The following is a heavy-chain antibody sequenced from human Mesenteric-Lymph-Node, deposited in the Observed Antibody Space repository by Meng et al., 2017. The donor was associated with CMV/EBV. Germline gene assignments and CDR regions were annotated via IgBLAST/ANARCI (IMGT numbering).Heavy chain of an antibody. V-gene: IGHV4-61*01. CDR1: GGSVSSGSYY. CDR2: IYYSGST. J-gene: IGHJ5*02. Sequence: SETLSLTCTVSGGSVSSGSYYWSWIRQPPGKGLEWIGYIYYSGSTNYNPSLKSRVTISVDTSKNQFSLKLSSVTAADTAVYYCARYYCTGSSCYRTNWFDPWGQGTLVTVSS. CDR3: ARYYCTGSSCYRTNWFDP. D-gene: IGHD2-8*02.